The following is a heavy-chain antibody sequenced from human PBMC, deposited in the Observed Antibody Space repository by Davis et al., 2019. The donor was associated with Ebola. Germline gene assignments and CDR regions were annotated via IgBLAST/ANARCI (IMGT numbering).Heavy chain of an antibody. J-gene: IGHJ4*02. CDR3: VTNSTSSGFDN. CDR2: TYVSGGT. D-gene: IGHD6-6*01. Sequence: PSETLSLTCTVSNGSMFSGSYYWSWVRQPDGKGLEWVGQTYVSGGTNYNPSLKSRVTISVDTSKNQFSLNLRSVTAADTALYYCVTNSTSSGFDNWGQGILVTVSS. CDR1: NGSMFSGSYY. V-gene: IGHV4-61*09.